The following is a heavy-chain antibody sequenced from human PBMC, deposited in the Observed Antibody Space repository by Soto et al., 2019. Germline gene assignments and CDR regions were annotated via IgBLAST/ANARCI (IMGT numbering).Heavy chain of an antibody. J-gene: IGHJ5*02. V-gene: IGHV3-23*01. CDR2: VSRAGTYT. CDR1: GFTFSSYA. CDR3: VKYTVTEDLGES. Sequence: ESGGDVVRPGGSLRLSCAASGFTFSSYAMGWVRQAPGKGLEWVAGVSRAGTYTFYADSVRGRFSISRDNSRDTVDLYMNALRGDDTALYFCVKYTVTEDLGESWGQGTLVSVSS. D-gene: IGHD3-16*01.